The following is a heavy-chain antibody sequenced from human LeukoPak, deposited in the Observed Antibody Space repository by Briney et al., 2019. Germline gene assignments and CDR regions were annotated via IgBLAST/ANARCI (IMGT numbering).Heavy chain of an antibody. V-gene: IGHV1-18*01. J-gene: IGHJ3*02. Sequence: ASVKVSCKASGYTFTSYGISWVRQAPGQGLEWMGWISAYNGNTNYAQKLQGRVTMTTDTSTSTAYMELRSLRSDDTAVYYCASSLGLALEDAFDIWGRGTMVTVSS. CDR1: GYTFTSYG. CDR2: ISAYNGNT. D-gene: IGHD3-16*02. CDR3: ASSLGLALEDAFDI.